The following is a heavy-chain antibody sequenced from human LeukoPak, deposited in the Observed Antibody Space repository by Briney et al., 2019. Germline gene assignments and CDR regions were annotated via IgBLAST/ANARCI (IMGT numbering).Heavy chain of an antibody. Sequence: GGSLRLSCAASGFTFSSYGMHWVRQAPGKGLEWVAFIRYDGSNKYYADSVKGRLTISRDNSKNTLYLQMNSLRAEDTAVYYCAKSMVSLYGMDVWGQGTTVTVSS. CDR1: GFTFSSYG. D-gene: IGHD5-18*01. CDR2: IRYDGSNK. CDR3: AKSMVSLYGMDV. J-gene: IGHJ6*02. V-gene: IGHV3-30*02.